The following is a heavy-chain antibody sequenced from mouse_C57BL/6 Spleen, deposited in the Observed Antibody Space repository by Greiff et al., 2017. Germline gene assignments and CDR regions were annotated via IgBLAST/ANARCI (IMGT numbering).Heavy chain of an antibody. CDR1: GYTFTSYW. D-gene: IGHD6-1*01. CDR2: IYPSDSET. V-gene: IGHV1-61*01. Sequence: QVQLQQPGAELVRPGSSVKLSCKASGYTFTSYWMDWVKQRPGQGLEWIGNIYPSDSETHYNQKFKDKATLTVDKSSSTAYMHLSSLTSEDSAVYYCARPLGGAMDYWGQGTSVTVSS. CDR3: ARPLGGAMDY. J-gene: IGHJ4*01.